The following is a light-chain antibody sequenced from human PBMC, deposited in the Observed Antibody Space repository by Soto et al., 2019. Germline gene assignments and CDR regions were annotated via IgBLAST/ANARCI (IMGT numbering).Light chain of an antibody. J-gene: IGLJ1*01. CDR1: SSNIGSNY. V-gene: IGLV1-47*01. Sequence: QSVLTQPPSASGTPGQRVTISCSGSSSNIGSNYVYWYQQLPGTAPKLLIYRNNQRPSGVPDRFSGSKSGTSASLAISGPRAEDGAGCYCLAWDDRLRGPGVFGNGIRDT. CDR2: RNN. CDR3: LAWDDRLRGPGV.